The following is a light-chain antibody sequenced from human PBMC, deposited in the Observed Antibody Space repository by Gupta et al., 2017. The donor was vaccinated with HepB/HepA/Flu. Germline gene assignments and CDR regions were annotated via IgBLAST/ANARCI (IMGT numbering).Light chain of an antibody. J-gene: IGKJ2*01. CDR1: RDISNY. CDR3: QHYDNLPKYT. V-gene: IGKV1-33*01. CDR2: YAS. Sequence: DIQMTQSPSPLSASVGDRVTITCQANRDISNYLNWYQQKPGKAPKLLIYYASILETGVPSRFSGSGSGTDVTFTINSLQPEDTATYYCQHYDNLPKYTFGQGTNLEI.